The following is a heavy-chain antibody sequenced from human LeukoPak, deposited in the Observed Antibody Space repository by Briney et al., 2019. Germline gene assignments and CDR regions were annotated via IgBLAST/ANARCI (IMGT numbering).Heavy chain of an antibody. Sequence: ASVKVSCKASGYTFTSYAISWVRQAPGQGPEWMGWINMYNGNTNYAQKLQGRVTMTTDTSTSTAYMELTSLRSDDTAVYYCARVVGNYVWGSYRPEGCFDSWGQGTLVTVSS. V-gene: IGHV1-18*01. CDR2: INMYNGNT. CDR1: GYTFTSYA. CDR3: ARVVGNYVWGSYRPEGCFDS. D-gene: IGHD3-16*02. J-gene: IGHJ4*02.